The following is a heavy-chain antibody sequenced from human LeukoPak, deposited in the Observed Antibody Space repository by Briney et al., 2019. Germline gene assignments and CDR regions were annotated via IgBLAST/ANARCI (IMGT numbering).Heavy chain of an antibody. CDR2: ISYDGSNK. D-gene: IGHD2-2*01. V-gene: IGHV3-30*04. Sequence: GGSLRLSCAASGFTFSSYAMHWVRQAPSKGLEWVAVISYDGSNKYYTDSVKGRFTISRDNSKNTLYLQMNSLRAEDTAVYYYARGTVVPAAIDFWGQGTLVTVSS. J-gene: IGHJ4*02. CDR3: ARGTVVPAAIDF. CDR1: GFTFSSYA.